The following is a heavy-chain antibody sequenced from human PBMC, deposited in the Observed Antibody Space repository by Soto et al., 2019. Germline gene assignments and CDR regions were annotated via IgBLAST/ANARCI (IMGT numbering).Heavy chain of an antibody. CDR3: ARDVYCYDSSGYAYYFDY. CDR1: GFTFSSYS. V-gene: IGHV3-21*01. D-gene: IGHD3-22*01. J-gene: IGHJ4*02. Sequence: GGSLRLSCAASGFTFSSYSMNWVRQAPGKGLEWVSSISSSSSYIYYADSVKGRFTISRDNAKNSLYLQMNSLRAEDTAVYYCARDVYCYDSSGYAYYFDYWGQGTLVTVSS. CDR2: ISSSSSYI.